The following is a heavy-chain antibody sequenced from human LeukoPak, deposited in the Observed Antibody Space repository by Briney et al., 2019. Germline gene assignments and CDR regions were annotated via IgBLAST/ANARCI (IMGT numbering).Heavy chain of an antibody. CDR3: ARGSYGAGSHFDY. V-gene: IGHV4-30-2*01. CDR1: GGSISSGDFP. CDR2: IFHTGHT. D-gene: IGHD3-10*01. J-gene: IGHJ4*02. Sequence: ASETLSLTCAVSGGSISSGDFPWSWIRQPPGKGLEWIGYIFHTGHTSYNPSLKSRVTISVDMSKNHLSLRLTSVTAADTAVYYCARGSYGAGSHFDYWGQGTLVTVCS.